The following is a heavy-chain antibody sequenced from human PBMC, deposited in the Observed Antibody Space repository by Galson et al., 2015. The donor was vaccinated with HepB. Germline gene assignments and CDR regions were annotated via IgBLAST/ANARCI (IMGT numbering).Heavy chain of an antibody. J-gene: IGHJ4*01. CDR1: GYSLISHY. CDR2: IHPSSGNT. Sequence: KASGYSLISHYVHWVRQAPGQGLEWLGIIHPSSGNTNYAQNYQGRVTMTRDTSTSTVYMELSSLRSEDTAVYYCARGSAATANAKYYFDYWGQGTLVTVSS. CDR3: ARGSAATANAKYYFDY. D-gene: IGHD4/OR15-4a*01. V-gene: IGHV1-46*03.